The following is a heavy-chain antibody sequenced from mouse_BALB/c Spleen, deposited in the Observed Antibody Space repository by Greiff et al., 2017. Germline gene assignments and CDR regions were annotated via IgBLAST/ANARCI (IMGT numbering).Heavy chain of an antibody. CDR3: ARGGVRLTSFAY. CDR1: GFTFSSYA. J-gene: IGHJ3*01. CDR2: ISSGGSYT. D-gene: IGHD1-2*01. Sequence: EVKLVESGGGLVKPGGSLKLSCAASGFTFSSYAMSWVRQSPEKRLEWVAEISSGGSYTYYPDTVTGRFTISRDNAKNTLYLEMSSLRSEDTAMYYCARGGVRLTSFAYWGQGTLVTVSA. V-gene: IGHV5-9-4*01.